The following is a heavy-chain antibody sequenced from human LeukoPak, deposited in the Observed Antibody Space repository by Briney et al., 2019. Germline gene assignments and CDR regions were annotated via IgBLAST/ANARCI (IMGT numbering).Heavy chain of an antibody. CDR3: ARDLFSCTINSCYLY. J-gene: IGHJ4*02. Sequence: GGSLRLSCAASGFTFSSSWMSWVRQAPGKGLEWVANIIEDGSAQYYVGSVRGRFTISRDNAKNSLYLQMNSLRGEDTAVYYCARDLFSCTINSCYLYWGQGTLVTVSS. V-gene: IGHV3-7*01. CDR1: GFTFSSSW. CDR2: IIEDGSAQ. D-gene: IGHD2-2*01.